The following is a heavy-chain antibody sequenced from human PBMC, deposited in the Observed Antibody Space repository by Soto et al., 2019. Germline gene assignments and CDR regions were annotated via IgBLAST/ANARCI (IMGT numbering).Heavy chain of an antibody. CDR1: GFTFSSYA. Sequence: EVQLLESGGGLVQPGGSLRLSCAASGFTFSSYAMSWVRQAPGKGLEWVSAISGSGGSTYYADSVKGRFTISRDNSKNTLYLQMNSLRAEDTAVYYCAKDAIVATIRVPSYYYSGMDVWGQGTTVTVSS. CDR2: ISGSGGST. V-gene: IGHV3-23*01. D-gene: IGHD5-12*01. CDR3: AKDAIVATIRVPSYYYSGMDV. J-gene: IGHJ6*02.